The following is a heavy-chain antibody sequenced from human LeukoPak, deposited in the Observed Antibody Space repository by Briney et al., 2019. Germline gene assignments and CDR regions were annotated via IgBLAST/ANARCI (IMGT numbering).Heavy chain of an antibody. D-gene: IGHD1-26*01. V-gene: IGHV4-59*01. Sequence: ASETLSLTRTVSGGSISIFYWSWIRQPPGKGLEWIGYMYYSGSTNYNPSLKSRVTISVDTSKNQFSLKLSSVTAADTAVYYCARFVGATTHFDYWGQGTLVTVSS. CDR3: ARFVGATTHFDY. CDR1: GGSISIFY. J-gene: IGHJ4*02. CDR2: MYYSGST.